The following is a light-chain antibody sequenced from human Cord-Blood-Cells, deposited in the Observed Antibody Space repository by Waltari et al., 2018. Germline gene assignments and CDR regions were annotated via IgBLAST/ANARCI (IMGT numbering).Light chain of an antibody. V-gene: IGLV3-21*04. CDR1: NIGRKS. CDR2: YDS. J-gene: IGLJ3*02. CDR3: QVWDSSSDHWV. Sequence: SYVLTQPPSVSVAPGKTARITRGGNNIGRKSVHWYQQKPGQAPVLVIYYDSDRPSGIPERFSGSNSGNTATLTISRVEAGDEADYYCQVWDSSSDHWVFGGGTKLTVL.